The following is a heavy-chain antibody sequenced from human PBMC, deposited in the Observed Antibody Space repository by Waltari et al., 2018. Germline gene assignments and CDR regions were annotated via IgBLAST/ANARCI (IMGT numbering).Heavy chain of an antibody. J-gene: IGHJ4*02. CDR3: AKGIPLSY. V-gene: IGHV1-69*04. D-gene: IGHD3-10*01. Sequence: QVQLVQSGAEVKKPGSSVKVSCKASGGTFSSYAISGGGKAPGQGLEWMGRFIPNLGIANYAKKFQGRVTITADKSTSTAYMELSSLRSEDTAVYYCAKGIPLSYWGQGTLVTVSS. CDR2: FIPNLGIA. CDR1: GGTFSSYA.